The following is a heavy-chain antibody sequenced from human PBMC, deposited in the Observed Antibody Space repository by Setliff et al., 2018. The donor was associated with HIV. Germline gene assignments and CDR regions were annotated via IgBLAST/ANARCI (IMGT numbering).Heavy chain of an antibody. Sequence: GASVKVSCKASGYTFTSYGIGWVRQAPGQGLEWMGWISPYNGHTNYAQKLQGRVTMTTDTSTSTTYMELRSLRSDDTAVYYCARWSCGRATCYDSPYNWFDPWGQGTLVTVSS. V-gene: IGHV1-18*01. D-gene: IGHD2-2*01. J-gene: IGHJ5*02. CDR1: GYTFTSYG. CDR3: ARWSCGRATCYDSPYNWFDP. CDR2: ISPYNGHT.